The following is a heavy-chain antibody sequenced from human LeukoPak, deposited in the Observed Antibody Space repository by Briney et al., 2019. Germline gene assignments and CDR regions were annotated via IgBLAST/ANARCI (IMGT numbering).Heavy chain of an antibody. V-gene: IGHV3-30*04. CDR3: AREHTRGYSYGDGYFDN. J-gene: IGHJ4*02. D-gene: IGHD5-18*01. Sequence: GGSLRLSCAASGFTFSSYAMHWVRQAPGKGLEWVAVISYDGSNKYYADSVKGRFTISRDNSKNTLYLQMNSLRAEDTAVYYCAREHTRGYSYGDGYFDNWGQGTLVTVSS. CDR2: ISYDGSNK. CDR1: GFTFSSYA.